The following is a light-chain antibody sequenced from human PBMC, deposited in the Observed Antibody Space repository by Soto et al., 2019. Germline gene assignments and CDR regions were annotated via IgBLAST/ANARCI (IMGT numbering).Light chain of an antibody. Sequence: DIQMTQSPSSLSASVGDRVTTTCRPGQSISTYLNWYQQKPGTAPRLLIYAASNLQSGVPSTFSGSGSGTNFTLTISSLQPEDYGTYYCQQSFSTPYTFGQGTKLDIK. CDR3: QQSFSTPYT. V-gene: IGKV1-39*01. J-gene: IGKJ2*01. CDR2: AAS. CDR1: QSISTY.